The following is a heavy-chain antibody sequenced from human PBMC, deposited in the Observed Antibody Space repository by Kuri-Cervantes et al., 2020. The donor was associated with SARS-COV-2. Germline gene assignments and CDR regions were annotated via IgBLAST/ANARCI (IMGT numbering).Heavy chain of an antibody. CDR1: GFTFSSYS. V-gene: IGHV3-21*01. Sequence: GESLKISCAASGFTFSSYSMNWVRQAPGKGLEWVSSISSSSSYIYYADSVKDRFTISRDNAKISLYLQMNSLRAEDTAVYYCARARTIAAHPENWFDPWGQGTLVTVSS. CDR2: ISSSSSYI. J-gene: IGHJ5*02. D-gene: IGHD6-6*01. CDR3: ARARTIAAHPENWFDP.